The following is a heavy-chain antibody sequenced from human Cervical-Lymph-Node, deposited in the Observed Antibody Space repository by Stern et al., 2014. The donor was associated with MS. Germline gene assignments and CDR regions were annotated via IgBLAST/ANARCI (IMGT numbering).Heavy chain of an antibody. V-gene: IGHV3-30*03. CDR1: GFTFSDYG. CDR2: ATYDGSDQ. D-gene: IGHD3-10*01. CDR3: ARDRGLTHYFYGMDV. J-gene: IGHJ6*02. Sequence: QVHLVESGGGVVQPGKSLRLSCAASGFTFSDYGMHWVRQAPGKGLEWVALATYDGSDQYYADSVKGRFTVSRDNSKNTVLLQMNGLRPEDTAVYFCARDRGLTHYFYGMDVWGQGTTVTVSS.